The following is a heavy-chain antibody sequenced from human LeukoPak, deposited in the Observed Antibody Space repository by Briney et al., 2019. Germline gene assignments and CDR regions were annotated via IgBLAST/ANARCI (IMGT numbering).Heavy chain of an antibody. CDR3: ARDVYASETYYVGH. CDR1: GGSISSYY. Sequence: SETLSLTCTVSGGSISSYYWSWIRQPAGKGLEWIGRIYSSGSTNYNPSLKSRVTMSVDTSKNQFSLNLSSVTAADTAVYYCARDVYASETYYVGHWGQGILVTVSS. V-gene: IGHV4-4*07. J-gene: IGHJ4*02. D-gene: IGHD3-10*01. CDR2: IYSSGST.